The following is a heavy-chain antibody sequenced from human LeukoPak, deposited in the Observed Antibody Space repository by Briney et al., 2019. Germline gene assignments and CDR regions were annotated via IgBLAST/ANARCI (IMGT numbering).Heavy chain of an antibody. CDR3: AKDLSVVVVAADSDY. Sequence: GGSLRLSCAASGFTFSSYAMSWVRQAPGKGLEWVSAISGSGGSTYYADSVKGRFTISRDNSKNTLYLQMNSLRAEDTAVYYCAKDLSVVVVAADSDYWGQGTLVTVSS. V-gene: IGHV3-23*01. D-gene: IGHD2-15*01. CDR2: ISGSGGST. CDR1: GFTFSSYA. J-gene: IGHJ4*02.